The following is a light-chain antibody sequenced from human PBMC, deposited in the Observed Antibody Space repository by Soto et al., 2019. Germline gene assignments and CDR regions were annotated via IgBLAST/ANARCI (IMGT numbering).Light chain of an antibody. CDR1: QTIDNT. CDR3: QQYGSSPS. Sequence: EIVMTQSPAILSLSPGERATLSCRASQTIDNTLAWYQRKPGQAPRLLIYDASTRATGVPARFSGSGSGTDFTLTISRLDPEDFAVYYCQQYGSSPSFGQGTKVDIK. V-gene: IGKV3-15*01. CDR2: DAS. J-gene: IGKJ1*01.